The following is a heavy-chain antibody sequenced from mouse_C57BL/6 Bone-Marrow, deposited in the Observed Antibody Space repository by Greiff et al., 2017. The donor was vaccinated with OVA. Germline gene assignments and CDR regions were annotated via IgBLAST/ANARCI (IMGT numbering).Heavy chain of an antibody. V-gene: IGHV1-55*01. D-gene: IGHD5-1*01. CDR3: AIEYPPY. CDR1: GYTFTSYW. J-gene: IGHJ2*01. Sequence: QVQLKQPGAELVKPGASVKMSCKASGYTFTSYWITWVKQRPGQGLEWLGDIYPGSGSTKYNEKFQSKATLTVDTSPSTSYMQRSSLTSDDAAVYYCAIEYPPYWGQGTTRTVSS. CDR2: IYPGSGST.